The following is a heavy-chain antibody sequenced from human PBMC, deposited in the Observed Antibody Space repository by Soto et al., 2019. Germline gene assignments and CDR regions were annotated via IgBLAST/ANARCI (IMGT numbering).Heavy chain of an antibody. Sequence: LSLTFTVAGASISGFYWSWIRKSAGKLLEWIGRIYATGTTDYNPSLKSRVMMSVDTSKKQFSLKLRSVTAADTAVYYCVRDGTKTLRDWFDPWGQGIAVTVSS. D-gene: IGHD1-1*01. V-gene: IGHV4-4*07. CDR1: GASISGFY. J-gene: IGHJ5*02. CDR2: IYATGTT. CDR3: VRDGTKTLRDWFDP.